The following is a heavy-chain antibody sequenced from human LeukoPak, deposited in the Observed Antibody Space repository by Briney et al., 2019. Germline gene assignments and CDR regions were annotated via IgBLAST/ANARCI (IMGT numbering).Heavy chain of an antibody. J-gene: IGHJ4*02. CDR2: MNPNSGNT. CDR1: GYTFTSYD. CDR3: ARQGGIAAPWDY. D-gene: IGHD6-13*01. V-gene: IGHV1-8*01. Sequence: VSVKVSCKASGYTFTSYDINWVRQATGQGLEWMGWMNPNSGNTGYAQKFQGRVTMTRNTSISTAYMELSSLRSEDTAVYYCARQGGIAAPWDYWGQGTLVTVSS.